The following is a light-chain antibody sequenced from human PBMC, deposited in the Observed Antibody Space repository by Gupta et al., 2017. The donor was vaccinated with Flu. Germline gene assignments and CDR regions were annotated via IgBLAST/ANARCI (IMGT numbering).Light chain of an antibody. CDR2: SNN. CDR3: AAWEDSLNGWV. CDR1: SSNIGSNT. Sequence: HSVLTQPPSASGTLGQRVTTLCSGSSSNIGSNTVNWYQHLPGTAPKLLIYSNNQRPSGVPDPFSGSKSGTSTTLAISGLQSEDEADYYCAAWEDSLNGWVFGGGTKLTVL. J-gene: IGLJ3*02. V-gene: IGLV1-44*01.